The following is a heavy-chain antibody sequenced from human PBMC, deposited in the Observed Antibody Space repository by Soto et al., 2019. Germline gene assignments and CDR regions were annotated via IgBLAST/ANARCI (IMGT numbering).Heavy chain of an antibody. CDR3: ARSPYLAEAPDV. CDR1: GGSISSSNW. CDR2: IYHSGRT. Sequence: QVQLQESGPGLVKPSGTLSLTCAVSGGSISSSNWWSWVRQPPGKGLEWIGAIYHSGRTNYNPSLKSRVPISVDKSKNQFSLKLSSVTAADTAVYYCARSPYLAEAPDVWGQGTTVTVSS. V-gene: IGHV4-4*02. J-gene: IGHJ6*02. D-gene: IGHD6-13*01.